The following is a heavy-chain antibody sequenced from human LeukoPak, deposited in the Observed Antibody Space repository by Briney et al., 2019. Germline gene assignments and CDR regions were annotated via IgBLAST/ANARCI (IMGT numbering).Heavy chain of an antibody. D-gene: IGHD3-10*01. CDR3: AKVELLWFGERRLGSNDY. Sequence: QPGGSLRLSCAASGFTFSSYAMSWVRQAPGKGLEWVSAISGSGGSTYYADSVKGRFTISRDNSKNTLYLQMNSLRAEDTAVYYCAKVELLWFGERRLGSNDYWGQGTLVTVSS. CDR1: GFTFSSYA. J-gene: IGHJ4*02. V-gene: IGHV3-23*01. CDR2: ISGSGGST.